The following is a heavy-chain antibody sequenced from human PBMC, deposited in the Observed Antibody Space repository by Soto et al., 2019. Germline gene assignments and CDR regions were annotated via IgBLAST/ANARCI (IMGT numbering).Heavy chain of an antibody. Sequence: GGSLRLSCAASGFTFSSYGMHWVRQAPGKGLEWVAVISYDGSNKYYADSVKGRFTISRDNSKNTLYLQMNSLRAEDTAVYYCAKDLEDYGDYLFDYWGQGTLVTVSS. CDR1: GFTFSSYG. CDR3: AKDLEDYGDYLFDY. V-gene: IGHV3-30*18. J-gene: IGHJ4*02. D-gene: IGHD4-17*01. CDR2: ISYDGSNK.